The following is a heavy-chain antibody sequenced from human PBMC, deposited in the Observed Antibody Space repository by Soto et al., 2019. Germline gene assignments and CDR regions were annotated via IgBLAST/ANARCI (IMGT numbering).Heavy chain of an antibody. CDR3: ARDPPDGPGYYFDY. CDR1: GFTFSSYA. D-gene: IGHD3-10*01. V-gene: IGHV3-30-3*01. J-gene: IGHJ4*02. Sequence: QVQLVESGGGVVQPGRSLRLSCAASGFTFSSYAMHWVRQAPGKGLEWVAVISYDGSNKYYADSVKGRFTISRDNSKNTLYLQMNSLRAEDTAVYYCARDPPDGPGYYFDYWGQGTLVTVSS. CDR2: ISYDGSNK.